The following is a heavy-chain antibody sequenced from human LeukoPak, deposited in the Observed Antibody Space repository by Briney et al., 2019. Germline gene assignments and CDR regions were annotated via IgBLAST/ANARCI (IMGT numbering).Heavy chain of an antibody. D-gene: IGHD3-9*01. CDR1: GFTFSSYA. J-gene: IGHJ4*02. Sequence: GGSLRLSCAPSGFTFSSYAMHWVRQAPGKGLEWVAVISYDGSNKYYADSVKGRFTISRDNSKNTLYLQMNSLRAEDTAVYYCAKEGYDILTGYHHHFDYWGQGTLVTVSS. V-gene: IGHV3-30*04. CDR2: ISYDGSNK. CDR3: AKEGYDILTGYHHHFDY.